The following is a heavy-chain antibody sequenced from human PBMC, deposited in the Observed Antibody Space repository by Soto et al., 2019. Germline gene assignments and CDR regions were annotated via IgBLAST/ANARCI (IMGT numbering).Heavy chain of an antibody. CDR2: INHSGST. D-gene: IGHD3-16*02. V-gene: IGHV4-34*01. Sequence: SETLSLTCAVYGGSFSGYYWSWIRQPPGKGLEWIGEINHSGSTKYNPSLKNRFTISVDTSKNKFSLKLSSVTAADTAVYYCARGPPGVAALYVWGSYRYYFDYWGQGTLVTVSS. CDR1: GGSFSGYY. CDR3: ARGPPGVAALYVWGSYRYYFDY. J-gene: IGHJ4*02.